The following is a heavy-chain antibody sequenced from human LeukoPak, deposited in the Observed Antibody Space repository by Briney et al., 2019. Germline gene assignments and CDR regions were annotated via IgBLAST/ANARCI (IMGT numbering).Heavy chain of an antibody. CDR2: ISSSSSYI. CDR1: GFAFSRYW. Sequence: GGSLRLSCAASGFAFSRYWMTWVRQAPGKGLEWVSSISSSSSYIYYADSVKGRFTISRDNAKNSLYLQMNSLRAEDTAVYYCARAGPSYNWFDPWGQGTLVTVSS. CDR3: ARAGPSYNWFDP. D-gene: IGHD3-16*02. J-gene: IGHJ5*02. V-gene: IGHV3-21*01.